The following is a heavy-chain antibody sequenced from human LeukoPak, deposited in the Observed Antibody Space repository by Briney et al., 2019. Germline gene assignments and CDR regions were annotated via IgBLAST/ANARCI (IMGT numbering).Heavy chain of an antibody. CDR1: GFTLSSYW. CDR2: INTDGSST. V-gene: IGHV3-74*01. CDR3: ARDYGSGSYYHYYYYYYMDV. Sequence: QTGGSLRLSCSASGFTLSSYWMHWVRQAPGKGLVWVSRINTDGSSTNYADSVKGRFTVSRDNAKNTLYLQMNSLRAEDTAVYYCARDYGSGSYYHYYYYYYMDVWGKGTTVTVSS. J-gene: IGHJ6*03. D-gene: IGHD3-10*01.